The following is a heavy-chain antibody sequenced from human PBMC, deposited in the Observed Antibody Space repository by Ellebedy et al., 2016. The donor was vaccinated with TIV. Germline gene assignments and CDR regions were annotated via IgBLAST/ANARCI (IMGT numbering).Heavy chain of an antibody. CDR2: FYHHGSS. CDR3: ARTPLSLGHCSTTACSFFDA. Sequence: SETLSLTXTVSGGSIRSAGFSWNWIRQQPGMGLEWIGYFYHHGSSYYNPSLKSRMTISEDTSKNQFSLKLSSVTAADTAVYYCARTPLSLGHCSTTACSFFDAWGQGILVTVSS. V-gene: IGHV4-31*03. J-gene: IGHJ4*02. CDR1: GGSIRSAGFS. D-gene: IGHD2-2*01.